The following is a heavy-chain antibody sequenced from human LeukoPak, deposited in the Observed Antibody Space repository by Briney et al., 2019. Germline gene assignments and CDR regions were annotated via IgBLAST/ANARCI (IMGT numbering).Heavy chain of an antibody. Sequence: SQTLSLTCAISGDSVSSNSVAWNWIRQSPSRGLEWLGRTYYGSKWYNDYAISVKSRITINPDTSGSQFSLQLNSVTPEDTAVYYCARGWSGAFDYWGQGTLVTVSS. J-gene: IGHJ4*02. V-gene: IGHV6-1*01. CDR1: GDSVSSNSVA. D-gene: IGHD3-10*01. CDR3: ARGWSGAFDY. CDR2: TYYGSKWYN.